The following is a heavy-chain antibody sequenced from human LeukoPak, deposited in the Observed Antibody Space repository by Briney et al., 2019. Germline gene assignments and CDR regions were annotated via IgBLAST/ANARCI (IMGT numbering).Heavy chain of an antibody. D-gene: IGHD2-2*02. CDR1: GGSISSSSYY. J-gene: IGHJ4*02. Sequence: TSETLSLTCTVSGGSISSSSYYWGWIRQPPGKGLEWIGSIYYSGSTYYNPSLKSRVTISVDTSKNQFSLKLSSVTAADTAVYYCARLSCSSTSCYMSFDYWGQGTLVTVSS. V-gene: IGHV4-39*01. CDR3: ARLSCSSTSCYMSFDY. CDR2: IYYSGST.